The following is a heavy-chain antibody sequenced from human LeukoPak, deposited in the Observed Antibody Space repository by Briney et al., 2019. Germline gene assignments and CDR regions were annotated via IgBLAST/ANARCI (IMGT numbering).Heavy chain of an antibody. CDR1: GFTFSSYS. CDR3: ATRGTSGSYWFDP. V-gene: IGHV3-23*01. Sequence: PGGSLRLSCAASGFTFSSYSMNWVRQAPGKGLEWVSAISGSGGSTYYADSVKGRFTISRDNSKNTLYLQMNSLRAEDTAVYYCATRGTSGSYWFDPWGQGTLVTVSS. CDR2: ISGSGGST. J-gene: IGHJ5*02. D-gene: IGHD1-26*01.